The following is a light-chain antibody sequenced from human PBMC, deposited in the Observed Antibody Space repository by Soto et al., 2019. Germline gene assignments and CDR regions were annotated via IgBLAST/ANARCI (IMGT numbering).Light chain of an antibody. CDR2: EAS. Sequence: IRMTQSPSTQSASVGDRVTITCRASQSIGNWLAWYQQNPGRAPKCLMSEASSLESGVPSRFSGSGSGTEFTLTISGLQPDDVATYYCQQYKSNPWTFGQGTKVEIK. V-gene: IGKV1-5*03. J-gene: IGKJ1*01. CDR3: QQYKSNPWT. CDR1: QSIGNW.